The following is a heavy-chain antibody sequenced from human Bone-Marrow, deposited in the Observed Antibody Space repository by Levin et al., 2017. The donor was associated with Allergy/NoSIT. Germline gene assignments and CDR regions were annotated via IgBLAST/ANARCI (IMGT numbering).Heavy chain of an antibody. CDR3: AKRYCSGPDCYPRSMDV. D-gene: IGHD2-15*01. CDR2: ISTSGGTT. CDR1: GFTFSNYA. J-gene: IGHJ6*02. V-gene: IGHV3-23*01. Sequence: SCAASGFTFSNYAMRWVRQAPGKGLEWVSGISTSGGTTDYADSVKGRFTISRDNSKNMLYLQMNSLRAEDTALYYCAKRYCSGPDCYPRSMDVWGQGTTVTVSS.